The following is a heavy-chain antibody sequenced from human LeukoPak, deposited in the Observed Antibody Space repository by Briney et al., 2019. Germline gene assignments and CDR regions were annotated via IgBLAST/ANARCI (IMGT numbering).Heavy chain of an antibody. Sequence: GGSLRLSCAASGFTFDDYTFHWVRQAPGKGLEWVSLITWDGGTTYYADSVKGRLTISRDNSKNSVYLQMNGLRTEDTALYYCTKDRYCTTTTCPLDYWGQGTLVTVSS. CDR2: ITWDGGTT. J-gene: IGHJ4*02. V-gene: IGHV3-43*01. CDR1: GFTFDDYT. D-gene: IGHD2-2*01. CDR3: TKDRYCTTTTCPLDY.